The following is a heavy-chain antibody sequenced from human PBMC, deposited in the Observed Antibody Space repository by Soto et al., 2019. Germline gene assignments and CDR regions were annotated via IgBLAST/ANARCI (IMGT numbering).Heavy chain of an antibody. D-gene: IGHD1-26*01. J-gene: IGHJ4*02. CDR3: ARDQNGSPHFDY. CDR2: SYYSGST. CDR1: GASIRNYY. V-gene: IGHV4-59*01. Sequence: QVHLQESGPGLVKPSETLSLTCTVSGASIRNYYWSWIRQPPGKGLEWIGFSYYSGSTNYNPFLNQRIHKSIDTPKHHFSLKLTSGTAADTAVYYCARDQNGSPHFDYWGQGILVTVSS.